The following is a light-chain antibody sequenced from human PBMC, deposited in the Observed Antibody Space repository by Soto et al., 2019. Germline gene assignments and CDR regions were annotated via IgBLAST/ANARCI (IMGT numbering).Light chain of an antibody. V-gene: IGLV1-40*01. CDR2: GNS. CDR1: SSNIGAGYD. J-gene: IGLJ3*02. Sequence: QSVLTQPPSVSWAPGQRVTISCNGSSSNIGAGYDVHWYQQLPGTAPKLLIYGNSNRPSGVPDRFSGSKSGTSASLAITGLQAEDEADYYCQSYDSSLSGWVFGGGTKLTVL. CDR3: QSYDSSLSGWV.